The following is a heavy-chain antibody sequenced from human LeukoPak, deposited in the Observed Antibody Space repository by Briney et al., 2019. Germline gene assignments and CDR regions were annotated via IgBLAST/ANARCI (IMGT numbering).Heavy chain of an antibody. J-gene: IGHJ3*02. Sequence: GGSLRLSCAASGFTFSSYAMSWVRQAPGKGLEWVSAISGSGGSTYYADSVKGRFTISRDNSKNTLYLQMNSLRAEDTAVYYCAQARLLTGYYTSERLDAFDIWGQGTMVTVSS. CDR3: AQARLLTGYYTSERLDAFDI. D-gene: IGHD3-9*01. CDR2: ISGSGGST. V-gene: IGHV3-23*01. CDR1: GFTFSSYA.